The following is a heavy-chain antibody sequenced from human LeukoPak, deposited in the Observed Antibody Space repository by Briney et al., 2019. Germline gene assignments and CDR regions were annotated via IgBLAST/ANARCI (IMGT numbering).Heavy chain of an antibody. CDR2: LYSSGTT. Sequence: SETLSLTCTVSGDSISSGSYYWSWIRQPAGQGLEWIGRLYSSGTTNYNPSLKSRVTISVVTSKNQFSLKLSSVTAADTAVYYCASSGYSYGWAWGQGTLVTVSS. V-gene: IGHV4-61*10. D-gene: IGHD5-18*01. J-gene: IGHJ4*02. CDR1: GDSISSGSYY. CDR3: ASSGYSYGWA.